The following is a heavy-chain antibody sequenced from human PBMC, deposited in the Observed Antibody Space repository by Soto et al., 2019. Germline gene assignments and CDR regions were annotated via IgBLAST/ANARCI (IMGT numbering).Heavy chain of an antibody. CDR1: GGSIIRGGYY. CDR2: IYYSGST. V-gene: IGHV4-31*03. CDR3: ASIYDSSGYDYGNNWFDP. D-gene: IGHD3-22*01. Sequence: SETLSLTCTVSGGSIIRGGYYWSWIRQHPGKGLEWIGYIYYSGSTYYNPSLKSRVTISVDTSKNQFSLKLSSVTAADTAVYYCASIYDSSGYDYGNNWFDPWGQGTLVTVSS. J-gene: IGHJ5*02.